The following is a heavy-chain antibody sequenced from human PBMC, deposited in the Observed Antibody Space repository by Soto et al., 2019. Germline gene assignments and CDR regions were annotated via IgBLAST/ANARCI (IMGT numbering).Heavy chain of an antibody. CDR3: ASENCSGGSCYSEMDAFDI. Sequence: SQTLSLTCAISGDSVSSNSAAWNWIRQSPSRGLEWLGRTYYRSKWYNDYAVSVKSRITINPDTSKNQFSLQLNSVTPEDTAVHYCASENCSGGSCYSEMDAFDIWGQGTMVTVSS. CDR1: GDSVSSNSAA. J-gene: IGHJ3*02. V-gene: IGHV6-1*01. CDR2: TYYRSKWYN. D-gene: IGHD2-15*01.